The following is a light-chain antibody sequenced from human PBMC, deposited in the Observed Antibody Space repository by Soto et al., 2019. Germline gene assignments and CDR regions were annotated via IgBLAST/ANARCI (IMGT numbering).Light chain of an antibody. V-gene: IGKV1-5*02. Sequence: DIQMTHSPSSLSASVVDRVTIICRASQSVSTRLAWYQQKPGKAPKVLIYDASSWAGGVPSRFTGSGSGTEFTLTINSLQPDDFATYYCQQYSVYWTFGKGTKVDI. CDR1: QSVSTR. CDR2: DAS. J-gene: IGKJ1*01. CDR3: QQYSVYWT.